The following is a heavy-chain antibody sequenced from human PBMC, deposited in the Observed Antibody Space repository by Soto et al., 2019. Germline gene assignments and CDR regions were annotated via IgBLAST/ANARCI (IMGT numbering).Heavy chain of an antibody. J-gene: IGHJ6*02. V-gene: IGHV3-30*03. CDR3: ARDVGNYVPYYYGMDV. Sequence: QAQLVESGGGVVQPGRSLRLSCAASEFTFNTYAMHWVRQAPGKGLEWVAVIAYDGNDKDYADSVKGRFTISRDNSKNALYLQMNTLRPEDTAMYYCARDVGNYVPYYYGMDVWGQWTTVTVSS. CDR2: IAYDGNDK. D-gene: IGHD1-7*01. CDR1: EFTFNTYA.